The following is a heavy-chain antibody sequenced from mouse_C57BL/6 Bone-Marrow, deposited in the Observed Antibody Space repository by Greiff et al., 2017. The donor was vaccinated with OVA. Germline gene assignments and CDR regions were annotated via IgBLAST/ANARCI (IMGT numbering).Heavy chain of an antibody. CDR3: ANDGNSVSYWYFDV. CDR1: GYTFTSYW. J-gene: IGHJ1*03. CDR2: IDPSDSYT. D-gene: IGHD2-1*01. Sequence: QVQLQQSGAELVKPGASVKLSCKASGYTFTSYWMQWVKQRPGQGLEWIGEIDPSDSYTNYNQKFKGKATLTVDTSSSTAYMQLSSLTSEDSAVYYCANDGNSVSYWYFDVWGTGTTVTVSS. V-gene: IGHV1-50*01.